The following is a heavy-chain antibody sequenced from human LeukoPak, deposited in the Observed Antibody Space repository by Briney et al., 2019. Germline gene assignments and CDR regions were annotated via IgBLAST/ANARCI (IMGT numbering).Heavy chain of an antibody. D-gene: IGHD3-16*01. J-gene: IGHJ5*02. Sequence: GGSLRLSCAASGFTVSSNYMSWVRQAPGKGLEWVSVIYSGGSTYYADSVKGRFTVPRDNSKNTLYLQMNSLRAEDTAVYYCARDRGLRGWYDHWGQGTLVTVSS. CDR2: IYSGGST. CDR1: GFTVSSNY. CDR3: ARDRGLRGWYDH. V-gene: IGHV3-66*01.